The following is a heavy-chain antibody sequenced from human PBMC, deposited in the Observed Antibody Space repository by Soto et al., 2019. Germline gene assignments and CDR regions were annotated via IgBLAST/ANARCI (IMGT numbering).Heavy chain of an antibody. Sequence: SETLSLTCTVSGDSINSGSHDWAWIRQPPGKGLEWIGHINYSGSTYYSPSLKSRVTISVDTSKNQFSLRLSSVTAADTAVYFCARRHDVLTGYHFANWFGPWGQGTLVTVSS. V-gene: IGHV4-39*01. J-gene: IGHJ5*02. D-gene: IGHD3-9*01. CDR1: GDSINSGSHD. CDR3: ARRHDVLTGYHFANWFGP. CDR2: INYSGST.